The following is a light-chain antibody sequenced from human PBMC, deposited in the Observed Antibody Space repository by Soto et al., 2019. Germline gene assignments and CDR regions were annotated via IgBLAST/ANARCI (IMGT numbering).Light chain of an antibody. CDR3: SSYTTGSTVGVA. V-gene: IGLV2-14*01. Sequence: QSALTQPASVSGSPGQSITISCTGTSSDVGGYNYVSWYQQHPGKAPKLMIYEVTNRPSGVSNRFSGSKSGNTASLTISGLQAEDEADYYCSSYTTGSTVGVAFGGGTKLTVL. J-gene: IGLJ2*01. CDR1: SSDVGGYNY. CDR2: EVT.